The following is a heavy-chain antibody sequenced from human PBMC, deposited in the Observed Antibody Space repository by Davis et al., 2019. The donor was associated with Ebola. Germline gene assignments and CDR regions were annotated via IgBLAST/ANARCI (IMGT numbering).Heavy chain of an antibody. D-gene: IGHD6-13*01. CDR1: GGSFSGYY. Sequence: MPSETLSLTCAVSGGSFSGYYWRWIRQPPGKGREWIGEINHSGSTNYNPSLKSRVTISVDTSKNQFSLKLSSVTAADTAVYYCARRSRAAGLYFDYWGQGTLVTVSS. J-gene: IGHJ4*02. CDR3: ARRSRAAGLYFDY. V-gene: IGHV4-34*01. CDR2: INHSGST.